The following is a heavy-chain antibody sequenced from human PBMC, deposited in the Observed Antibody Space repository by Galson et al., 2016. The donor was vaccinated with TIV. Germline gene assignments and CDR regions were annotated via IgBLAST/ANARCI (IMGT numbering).Heavy chain of an antibody. CDR2: IYESGTT. CDR3: MREGSTVTMHHYFGMDV. CDR1: GYSIKSGYF. D-gene: IGHD4-17*01. Sequence: ETLSLTCTVSGYSIKSGYFWGWIRQPPGKGLQWLGSIYESGTTYSHPSLKSRLTMSVDTSKNQFSLKLGSVTAADTAVYYCMREGSTVTMHHYFGMDVWGQGTSVTVSS. V-gene: IGHV4-38-2*02. J-gene: IGHJ6*02.